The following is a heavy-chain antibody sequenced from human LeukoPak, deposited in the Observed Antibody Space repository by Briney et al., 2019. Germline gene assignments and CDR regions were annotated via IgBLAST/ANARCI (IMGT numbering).Heavy chain of an antibody. CDR1: GFTFSRHT. J-gene: IGHJ4*02. CDR2: ISSSSIYI. V-gene: IGHV3-21*04. D-gene: IGHD2/OR15-2a*01. CDR3: GNRDCAGNRCSQFYVY. Sequence: GGSLRLSCAASGFTFSRHTMNWVRQAPGKGLEWVSSISSSSIYIYYADSVKGRFTISRDNSKNTLFLQMNSLTAEDTAVYYCGNRDCAGNRCSQFYVYGGQGTLVTVSS.